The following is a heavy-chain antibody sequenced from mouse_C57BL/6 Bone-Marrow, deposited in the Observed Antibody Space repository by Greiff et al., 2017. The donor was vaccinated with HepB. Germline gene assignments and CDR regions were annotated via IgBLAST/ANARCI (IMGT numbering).Heavy chain of an antibody. J-gene: IGHJ4*01. Sequence: QVQLQQPGAELVRPGSSVKLSCKASGYTFTSYWMHWVKQRPIQGLEWIGNIDPSDSETHYNQKFKDKATLTVDKSSSTAYMQLSSLTSEDSAVYYCARSRRALLYYAMDYWGQGTSVTVSS. V-gene: IGHV1-52*01. D-gene: IGHD3-1*01. CDR2: IDPSDSET. CDR3: ARSRRALLYYAMDY. CDR1: GYTFTSYW.